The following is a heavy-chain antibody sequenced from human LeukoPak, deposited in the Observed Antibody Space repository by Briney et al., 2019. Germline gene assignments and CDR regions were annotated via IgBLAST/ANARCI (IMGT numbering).Heavy chain of an antibody. V-gene: IGHV3-23*01. D-gene: IGHD7-27*01. J-gene: IGHJ3*02. CDR1: GFMFGKYD. CDR2: LSGNGASI. Sequence: TGGSLRLSCATSGFMFGKYDMNWVRQAPGKGLGWVSVLSGNGASIDYADSVKGRFTISRDNPKNTLYLQMTSLRAEDTAVYYCAKDNNAWGAFDIWGQGTVVTVSA. CDR3: AKDNNAWGAFDI.